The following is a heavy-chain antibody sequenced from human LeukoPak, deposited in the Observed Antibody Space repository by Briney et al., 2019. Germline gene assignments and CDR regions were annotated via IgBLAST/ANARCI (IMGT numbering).Heavy chain of an antibody. CDR1: GFTVSNNF. D-gene: IGHD6-13*01. Sequence: GGSLRLSCAAFGFTVSNNFLSWVRQAPGKGLEWVSVLYSGGTTFYADSVKGRFTISRDNSMNTLYLQMKSLRPEDTAVYYCASPGPGGAAAGLFDYWGQGTLVTVSS. J-gene: IGHJ4*02. V-gene: IGHV3-53*05. CDR2: LYSGGTT. CDR3: ASPGPGGAAAGLFDY.